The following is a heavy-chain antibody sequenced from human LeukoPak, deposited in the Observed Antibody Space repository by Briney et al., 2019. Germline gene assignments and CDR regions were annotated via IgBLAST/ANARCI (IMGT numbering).Heavy chain of an antibody. CDR2: IYYSGST. V-gene: IGHV4-59*01. CDR1: GGSIRSYY. D-gene: IGHD3-3*01. Sequence: SETLSLTCTVSGGSIRSYYWSWIRQPPGKGLEWIAYIYYSGSTNYNPSLKSRVTISVDTSKNQFSLKLSSVTAADTAVYYCARARFLEWLPYYMDVWGKGTTVTVSS. J-gene: IGHJ6*03. CDR3: ARARFLEWLPYYMDV.